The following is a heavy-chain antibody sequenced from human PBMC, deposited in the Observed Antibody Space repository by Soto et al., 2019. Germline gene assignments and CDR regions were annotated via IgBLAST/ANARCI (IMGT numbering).Heavy chain of an antibody. CDR3: ARRGGSSSWYLNWFDP. D-gene: IGHD6-13*01. CDR1: GGSFSGYY. Sequence: PSETLSLTCAVYGGSFSGYYWSLIRQPPGKGLEWIGEINNSGSTNYNPSLKSRVTISVDTSKNQFSLKLRSVTAADTAVYYCARRGGSSSWYLNWFDPWGQGTMVTVSS. V-gene: IGHV4-34*01. CDR2: INNSGST. J-gene: IGHJ5*02.